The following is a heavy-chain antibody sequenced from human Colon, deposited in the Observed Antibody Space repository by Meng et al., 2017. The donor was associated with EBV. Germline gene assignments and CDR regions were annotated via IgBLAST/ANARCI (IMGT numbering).Heavy chain of an antibody. D-gene: IGHD2-2*01. J-gene: IGHJ4*02. Sequence: QGLLQESGPDLGKPSGTLSLACAVSGDSVRSVTWWTWVRQPPGKGLEWIGEIYHGGSPNYNPSLESRVTISVDKSKNQFSLDLTSVTAADTAAYFCARVMRYQLLRFFDYWGQGILVTVSS. CDR2: IYHGGSP. CDR3: ARVMRYQLLRFFDY. V-gene: IGHV4-4*02. CDR1: GDSVRSVTW.